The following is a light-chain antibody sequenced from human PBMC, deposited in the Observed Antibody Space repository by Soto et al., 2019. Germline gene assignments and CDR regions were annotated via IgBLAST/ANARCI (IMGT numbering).Light chain of an antibody. CDR3: QQYGSSPRT. CDR1: QSVSGSY. Sequence: EIVLAQSPATLSLSPGERATLSCRASQSVSGSYLAWYQQKPGQAPRLLIYGASSRGTGIPDRFRGSGSGTDFTLTISRLEPEDSAVYYCQQYGSSPRTFGQGTRLEIK. V-gene: IGKV3-20*01. CDR2: GAS. J-gene: IGKJ5*01.